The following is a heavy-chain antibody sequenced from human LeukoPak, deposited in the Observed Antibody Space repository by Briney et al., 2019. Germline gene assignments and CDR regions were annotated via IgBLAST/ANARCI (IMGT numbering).Heavy chain of an antibody. V-gene: IGHV3-30*01. CDR1: GFSISAYW. CDR3: ASLGYCSSTSCLDY. D-gene: IGHD2-2*01. CDR2: ISYDGSNK. Sequence: PGGSLRLSCAASGFSISAYWMSWVRQAPGKGLEWVAVISYDGSNKYYADSVKGRFTISRDNSKNTLYLQMNSLRAEDTAVYYCASLGYCSSTSCLDYWGQGTLVTVSS. J-gene: IGHJ4*02.